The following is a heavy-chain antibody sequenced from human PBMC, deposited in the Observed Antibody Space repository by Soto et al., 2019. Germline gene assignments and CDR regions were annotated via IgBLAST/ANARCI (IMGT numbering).Heavy chain of an antibody. J-gene: IGHJ5*02. CDR1: GGSVSSGSYY. D-gene: IGHD2-15*01. V-gene: IGHV4-61*01. CDR2: IYYSGST. Sequence: SETLSLTCTVSGGSVSSGSYYWSWIRQPPGKGLEWIVYIYYSGSTNYNPSLKSRVTISVDTSKNQFSLKLSSVTAADTAVYYCARATINVVVVAASNWFDPWGQGTLVTVSS. CDR3: ARATINVVVVAASNWFDP.